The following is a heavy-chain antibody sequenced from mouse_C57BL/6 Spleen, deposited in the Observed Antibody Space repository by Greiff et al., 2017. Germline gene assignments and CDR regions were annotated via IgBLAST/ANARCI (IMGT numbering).Heavy chain of an antibody. Sequence: QVQLQQPGAELVKPGASVKLSCKASGYTFTSYWMQWVKQRPGQGLEWIGEIDPSDSYTNYNQKFKGKATLTVDTSSSPAYMQLSSLTSEDSAVYYCARKGYYGYDEAWFAYWGQGTLVTVSA. D-gene: IGHD2-2*01. CDR3: ARKGYYGYDEAWFAY. V-gene: IGHV1-50*01. CDR2: IDPSDSYT. CDR1: GYTFTSYW. J-gene: IGHJ3*01.